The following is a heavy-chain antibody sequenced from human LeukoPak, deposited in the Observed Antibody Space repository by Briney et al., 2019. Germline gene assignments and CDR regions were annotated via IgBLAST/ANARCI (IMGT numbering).Heavy chain of an antibody. Sequence: GASVTVSCKASGYTFTGYYMHWVRQPPGQGLEWMGWINPNSGGTNYAQKFQGRVTMTRDTSISTAYMELSRLRSDDTAVYYCARVSDSDRRHDAFDIWGQGTMVTVSS. CDR1: GYTFTGYY. J-gene: IGHJ3*02. V-gene: IGHV1-2*02. D-gene: IGHD2-15*01. CDR2: INPNSGGT. CDR3: ARVSDSDRRHDAFDI.